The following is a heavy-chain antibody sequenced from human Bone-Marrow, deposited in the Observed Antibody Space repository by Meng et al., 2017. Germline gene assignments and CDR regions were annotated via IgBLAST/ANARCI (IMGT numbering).Heavy chain of an antibody. Sequence: GESLKISCKGSGYSFTSYWIGWVRQMPGKGLEWMGIIYPGDSDTRYSPSFQGQVTISADKSISTAYLQWSSLKASDTAMYYCARCPGYCSGGSCYFNWFNPWGRGTLVTVSS. CDR1: GYSFTSYW. V-gene: IGHV5-51*01. CDR3: ARCPGYCSGGSCYFNWFNP. CDR2: IYPGDSDT. D-gene: IGHD2-15*01. J-gene: IGHJ5*02.